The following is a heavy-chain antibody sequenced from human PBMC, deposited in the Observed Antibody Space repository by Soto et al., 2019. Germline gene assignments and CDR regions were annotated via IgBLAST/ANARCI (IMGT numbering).Heavy chain of an antibody. CDR1: GYTFTSYA. D-gene: IGHD5-12*01. CDR2: VYGDNGNT. CDR3: VAVDIGDY. Sequence: QVQLVQSGAEVKKPGASVKVSCKTSGYTFTSYAIHWVRQVPGQSLEWMGWVYGDNGNTKYLEKFQGRVTFTRDTSASTAYMELSNLRSEDTALYYCVAVDIGDYWGQGTLVTVSS. V-gene: IGHV1-3*01. J-gene: IGHJ4*02.